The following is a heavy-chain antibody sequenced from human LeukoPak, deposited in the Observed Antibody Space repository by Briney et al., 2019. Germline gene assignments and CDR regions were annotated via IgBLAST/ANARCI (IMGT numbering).Heavy chain of an antibody. CDR1: GFTFSSYS. CDR3: AREGYSSGLDY. D-gene: IGHD6-19*01. Sequence: GGSLRLSCAASGFTFSSYSMNWVCQAPGKGMEWVSYISSSSSTIYYADSVKGRFTISRDNAKNSVYLQMNSLRAEDTAVYYCAREGYSSGLDYWGQGTLVTVSS. J-gene: IGHJ4*02. CDR2: ISSSSSTI. V-gene: IGHV3-48*01.